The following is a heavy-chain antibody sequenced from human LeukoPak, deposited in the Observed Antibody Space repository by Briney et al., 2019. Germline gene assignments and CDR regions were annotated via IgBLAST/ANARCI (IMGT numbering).Heavy chain of an antibody. V-gene: IGHV4-39*01. Sequence: SETLSLTCTVSGGSISSSRYYWGWIRQPPGKGLEWIGSIYYSGSTYYNPSLKSRVTISVDTSKNQFSLKLSSVTAADTAVYYCASSDQIPAATQFDPWGQGTLVTVSS. D-gene: IGHD2-2*01. CDR1: GGSISSSRYY. J-gene: IGHJ5*02. CDR2: IYYSGST. CDR3: ASSDQIPAATQFDP.